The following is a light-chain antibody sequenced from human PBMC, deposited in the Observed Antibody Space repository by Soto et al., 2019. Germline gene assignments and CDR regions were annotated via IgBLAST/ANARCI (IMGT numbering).Light chain of an antibody. CDR3: QEYISPAWT. Sequence: DIQMTQSPSTLSASVGGRVTITCRASQNVNNWLAWYQQKPGKAPKLLIYKASILESGVPSRFSGSGSGTEFTLTISSLQPDDFATYYCQEYISPAWTFGQGTKVEI. CDR1: QNVNNW. CDR2: KAS. J-gene: IGKJ1*01. V-gene: IGKV1-5*03.